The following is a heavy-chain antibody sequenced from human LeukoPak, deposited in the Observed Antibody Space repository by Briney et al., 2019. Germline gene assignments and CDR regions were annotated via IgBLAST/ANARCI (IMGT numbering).Heavy chain of an antibody. D-gene: IGHD5-18*01. CDR2: IYYSGST. V-gene: IGHV4-39*01. J-gene: IGHJ4*02. CDR1: GGSISSSSYY. CDR3: ARHVSGGYSYGYYFDY. Sequence: PSETLSLTCTVSGGSISSSSYYWGWIRQPPGKGLEWIGSIYYSGSTSYNPPLKSRVTVSVDTSKNQLSLKLTSVTAADTAIYYCARHVSGGYSYGYYFDYWGQGTLVTVSS.